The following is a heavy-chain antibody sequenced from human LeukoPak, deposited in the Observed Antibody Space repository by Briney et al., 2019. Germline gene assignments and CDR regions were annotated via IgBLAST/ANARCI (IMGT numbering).Heavy chain of an antibody. Sequence: EASVKVSCKASGYTFTRHAMNWMRQAPGQGLEWMGWINTNTRNPTYAQGFTGRFVFSLDTSVSTAYLQINSLKPEDTAVYYCARGGSMGVVWGQGTLVTVSS. CDR3: ARGGSMGVV. CDR1: GYTFTRHA. V-gene: IGHV7-4-1*02. CDR2: INTNTRNP. J-gene: IGHJ4*02. D-gene: IGHD2-15*01.